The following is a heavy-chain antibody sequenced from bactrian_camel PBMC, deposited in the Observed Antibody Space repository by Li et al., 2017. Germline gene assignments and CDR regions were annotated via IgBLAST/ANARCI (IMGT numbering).Heavy chain of an antibody. Sequence: HVQLVESGGGSVQAGGSLRLSCAVSGYTYSMDCMGWFRQAPGKEREGVATIHRVGGATYYTDSVKGRFTISRDNAKNTVYLQMNSLKSEDTALYYCATEGDSYYYEYDLFAYWGQGTQVTVS. CDR3: ATEGDSYYYEYDLFAY. V-gene: IGHV3S1*01. D-gene: IGHD2*01. J-gene: IGHJ6*01. CDR2: IHRVGGAT. CDR1: GYTYSMDC.